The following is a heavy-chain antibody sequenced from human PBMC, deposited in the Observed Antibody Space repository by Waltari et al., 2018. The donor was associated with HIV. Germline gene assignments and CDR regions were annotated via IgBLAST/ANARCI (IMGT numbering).Heavy chain of an antibody. V-gene: IGHV3-48*02. D-gene: IGHD5-12*01. CDR2: ISRTSNAM. CDR1: RFSPSDFD. J-gene: IGHJ4*02. Sequence: EVQLVESGGGLVQPGGSLKLSCAASRFSPSDFDRNWVRQAPGRGLEWVSYISRTSNAMYYADSVKGRFAISRDNAKNSLYLLMNSLRHDDSAVYYCAILSSSGYYRDWGQGTRVTVSS. CDR3: AILSSSGYYRD.